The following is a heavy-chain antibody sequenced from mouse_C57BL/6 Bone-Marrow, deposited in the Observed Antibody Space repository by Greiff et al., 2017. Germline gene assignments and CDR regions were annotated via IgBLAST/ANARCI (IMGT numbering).Heavy chain of an antibody. CDR2: IDPSDSYT. CDR3: ASHYYGSSYWYFDV. Sequence: QVQLQQPGAELVMPGASVKLSCKASGYTFTSYWMHWVKQRPGQGLEWIGEIDPSDSYTNYNQTFKGKSTLTVDKSSSTAYMQLSSLTSEDSAVYYGASHYYGSSYWYFDVWGTGTTVTVSS. V-gene: IGHV1-69*01. J-gene: IGHJ1*03. CDR1: GYTFTSYW. D-gene: IGHD1-1*01.